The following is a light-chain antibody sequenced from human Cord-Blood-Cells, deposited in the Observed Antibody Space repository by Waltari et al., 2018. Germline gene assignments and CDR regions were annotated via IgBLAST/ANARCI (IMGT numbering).Light chain of an antibody. CDR3: LLSYSGAWV. CDR2: DTS. CDR1: TGAVTSGHY. V-gene: IGLV7-46*01. J-gene: IGLJ3*02. Sequence: QAVVTQEPSLTVSPGGTVTLTCGSSTGAVTSGHYPYWFQQQPGQAPRTLSYDTSNKNAWTPPLFSGSLLGGEAALTLSVAQPEDEGEYYCLLSYSGAWVFGGGTKLTVL.